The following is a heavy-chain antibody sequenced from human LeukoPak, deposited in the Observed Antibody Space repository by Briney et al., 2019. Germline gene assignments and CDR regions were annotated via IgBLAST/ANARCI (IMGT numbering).Heavy chain of an antibody. CDR2: IKPRGGST. CDR3: ARGAGYGDYSWFDP. V-gene: IGHV1-46*01. J-gene: IGHJ5*02. CDR1: GYTFTSDY. D-gene: IGHD4-17*01. Sequence: GASVKVSCKASGYTFTSDYLHWVRQAPGQGLEWMGIIKPRGGSTSYAQKFQGRVTMTRDTSTSTVYMELSSLTSEDTAVYYCARGAGYGDYSWFDPWGQGTLVTVSS.